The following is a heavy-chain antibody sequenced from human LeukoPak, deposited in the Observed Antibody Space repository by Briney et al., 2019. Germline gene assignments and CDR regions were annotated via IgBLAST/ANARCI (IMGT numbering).Heavy chain of an antibody. V-gene: IGHV1-69*05. Sequence: SVKVSCKASGGTFSSYAISWVRQAPGQGLEWMGGIIPIFGAANYAQKFQGRVTITTDESTSTAYMELSSLRSEDTAVYYCARVRITMVRGVISAYYYYMDVWGKGTTVTVSS. D-gene: IGHD3-10*01. CDR3: ARVRITMVRGVISAYYYYMDV. J-gene: IGHJ6*03. CDR1: GGTFSSYA. CDR2: IIPIFGAA.